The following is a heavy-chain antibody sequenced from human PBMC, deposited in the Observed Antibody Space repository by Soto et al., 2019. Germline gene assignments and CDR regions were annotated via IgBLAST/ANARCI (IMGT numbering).Heavy chain of an antibody. Sequence: EVQLVEAGGGLVKPGGSLRLSCAAFGFSFSSAWMDWVRQAPGKGLEWVGRIKSKADGGTAGFAAPGKGRFTISRDDSRKILFLQLSSLESEDTAIYYCTSEMRHTTTWYGAFNVWGQGAMITVSS. J-gene: IGHJ3*01. V-gene: IGHV3-15*01. CDR2: IKSKADGGTA. D-gene: IGHD3-10*01. CDR3: TSEMRHTTTWYGAFNV. CDR1: GFSFSSAW.